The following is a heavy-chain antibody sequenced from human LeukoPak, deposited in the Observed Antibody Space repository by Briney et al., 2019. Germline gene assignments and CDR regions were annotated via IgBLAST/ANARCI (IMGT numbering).Heavy chain of an antibody. CDR3: AKTRPLDSSSWSHGDY. Sequence: PGGSLRLSCAASGFTFSSYAMSWVRQAPGKGLEWVSAISGSGDSTYYGDSAKGRFTISRDNSKNTLYLQMNSLRAEDTAVYYCAKTRPLDSSSWSHGDYWGQGTLVTVFS. J-gene: IGHJ4*02. D-gene: IGHD6-13*01. CDR1: GFTFSSYA. V-gene: IGHV3-23*01. CDR2: ISGSGDST.